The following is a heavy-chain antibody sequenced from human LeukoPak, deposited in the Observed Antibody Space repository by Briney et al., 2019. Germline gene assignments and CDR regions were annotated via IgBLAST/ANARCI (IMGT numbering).Heavy chain of an antibody. V-gene: IGHV3-23*01. CDR1: GFTFSSYA. CDR2: ISGSGGST. D-gene: IGHD1-7*01. Sequence: GGSLRLSCAAPGFTFSSYAMSWVRQAPGKGLEWVSAISGSGGSTYYADSVKGRFTISRDNSKNTLYLQMNSLRAEDTAVYYCAKDLNWNYYFDYWGQGTLVTVSS. CDR3: AKDLNWNYYFDY. J-gene: IGHJ4*02.